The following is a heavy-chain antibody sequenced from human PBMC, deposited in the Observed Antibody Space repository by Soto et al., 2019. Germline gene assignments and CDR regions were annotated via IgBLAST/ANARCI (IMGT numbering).Heavy chain of an antibody. Sequence: LRLSCAASGFTFNIYPMHWVRQAPGKGPEWVAVISNDGSNKIYADPGKGQFTISRDNSKSTLYLQMDSLRPDDTAVYYCARDPNTSGGPNWASNFFDPWGQGTLVTVSS. D-gene: IGHD7-27*01. CDR2: ISNDGSNK. J-gene: IGHJ5*02. CDR3: ARDPNTSGGPNWASNFFDP. V-gene: IGHV3-30-3*01. CDR1: GFTFNIYP.